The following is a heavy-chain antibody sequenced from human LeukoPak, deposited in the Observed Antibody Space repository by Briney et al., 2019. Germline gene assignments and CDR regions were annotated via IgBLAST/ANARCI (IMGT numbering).Heavy chain of an antibody. CDR2: IYTSGST. CDR3: ARVYISDSSGLRKGFDI. V-gene: IGHV4-4*07. D-gene: IGHD3-22*01. CDR1: GGSISSYY. J-gene: IGHJ3*02. Sequence: PSETLSLTCTVSGGSISSYYWSWIRQPAGKGLEWIGRIYTSGSTNYNPSLKSRVTMSVDTSKNQFSLKLSSVTAADTAVYYCARVYISDSSGLRKGFDIWGQGTMVTVSS.